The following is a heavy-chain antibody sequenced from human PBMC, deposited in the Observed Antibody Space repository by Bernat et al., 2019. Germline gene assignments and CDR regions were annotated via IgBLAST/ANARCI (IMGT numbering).Heavy chain of an antibody. V-gene: IGHV1-69*01. CDR1: GGTFSSYA. CDR3: ATGYCSGGSCYSSFDY. CDR2: IFPIFGTA. J-gene: IGHJ4*02. D-gene: IGHD2-15*01. Sequence: QVQLVQSGAEVKKPGSSVKVSCKASGGTFSSYAISWVRQAPGQGLEWMGGIFPIFGTANYAQKFQGRVTITADESTSTAYMELSSLRSEDTAVYYCATGYCSGGSCYSSFDYWGQGTLVTVSS.